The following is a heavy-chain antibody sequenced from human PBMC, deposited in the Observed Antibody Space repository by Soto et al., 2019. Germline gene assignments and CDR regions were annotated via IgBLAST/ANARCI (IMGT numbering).Heavy chain of an antibody. CDR2: ISYDGSNK. CDR3: AKDFVVAAPLDLLYSGGMDV. D-gene: IGHD2-15*01. Sequence: GGSLRLSCAASGFTFSSYGMHWVRQAPGKGLEWVAVISYDGSNKYYADSVKGRLTISRDNSKNTLYLQMNSLRAEDTAVYYCAKDFVVAAPLDLLYSGGMDVWGQGTTVTVSS. V-gene: IGHV3-30*18. J-gene: IGHJ6*02. CDR1: GFTFSSYG.